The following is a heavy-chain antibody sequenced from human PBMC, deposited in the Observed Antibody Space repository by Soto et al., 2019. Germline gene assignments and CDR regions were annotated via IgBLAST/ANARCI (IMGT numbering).Heavy chain of an antibody. J-gene: IGHJ6*04. D-gene: IGHD5-18*01. Sequence: RQDKGKGLEWVAVIWYDGSNKYYADSVKGRFTISRDNSKNTLYLQMNSLRAEDTAVYYAARVLGAAMERFAYRGKRTSVPVTS. V-gene: IGHV3-33*01. CDR3: ARVLGAAMERFAY. CDR2: IWYDGSNK.